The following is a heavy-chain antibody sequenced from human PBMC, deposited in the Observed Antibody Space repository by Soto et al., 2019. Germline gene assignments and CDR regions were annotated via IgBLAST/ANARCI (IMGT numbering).Heavy chain of an antibody. CDR3: ASSNIAAAGFYYYGMDV. CDR2: IYYSGST. J-gene: IGHJ6*02. D-gene: IGHD6-13*01. V-gene: IGHV4-59*01. CDR1: GGSISSYY. Sequence: SETLSLTCTVSGGSISSYYWNWIRQPPGKGLEWIGYIYYSGSTNYNPSLKSRVTMSLDTSKNQFSLKLSSVTAADTAVYYCASSNIAAAGFYYYGMDVWGRGTTVTVSS.